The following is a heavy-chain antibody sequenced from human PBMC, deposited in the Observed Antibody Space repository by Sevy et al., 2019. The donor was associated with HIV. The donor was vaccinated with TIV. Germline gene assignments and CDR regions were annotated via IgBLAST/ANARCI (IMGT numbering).Heavy chain of an antibody. CDR2: IKEDGSEN. V-gene: IGHV3-7*01. Sequence: GGSLRLSCAASGFTFSNYWMSWVRQAPGKGLEWVANIKEDGSENYYVDSVKGRFTISRDNSKNTLYLQMSSLRAEDTAVYYCARDKLPPVMVTMVRGALSYFFDYWGQGTLVTVSS. CDR3: ARDKLPPVMVTMVRGALSYFFDY. CDR1: GFTFSNYW. D-gene: IGHD3-10*01. J-gene: IGHJ4*02.